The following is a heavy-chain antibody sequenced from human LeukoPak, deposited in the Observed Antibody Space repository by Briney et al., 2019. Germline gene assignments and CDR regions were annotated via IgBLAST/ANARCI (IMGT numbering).Heavy chain of an antibody. D-gene: IGHD2/OR15-2a*01. Sequence: PGGSLRLSCVASGFAFSSAAMTWVRQPPGKGLEWVGRIKSNADGGTPDYAAPARGRFTISRDDSKNTLYLQMNSLKTEDTAVYYCTTFYHEYSPYWGRGTLVTVSS. CDR3: TTFYHEYSPY. V-gene: IGHV3-15*01. CDR2: IKSNADGGTP. CDR1: GFAFSSAA. J-gene: IGHJ4*02.